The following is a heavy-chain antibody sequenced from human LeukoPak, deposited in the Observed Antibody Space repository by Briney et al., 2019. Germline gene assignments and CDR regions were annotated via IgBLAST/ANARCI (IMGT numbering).Heavy chain of an antibody. CDR3: ARDASQDLYCGGDCPNLRAELSFIPYGMDV. CDR1: GFTFSSYS. Sequence: GGSLRLSCAASGFTFSSYSMNWVRQAPGKGLEWVSSISSSSSYIYYADSVKGRFTISRDNAKNSLYLQMNSLRAEDTAVYYCARDASQDLYCGGDCPNLRAELSFIPYGMDVWGQGTTVTVSS. J-gene: IGHJ6*02. V-gene: IGHV3-21*01. CDR2: ISSSSSYI. D-gene: IGHD2-21*02.